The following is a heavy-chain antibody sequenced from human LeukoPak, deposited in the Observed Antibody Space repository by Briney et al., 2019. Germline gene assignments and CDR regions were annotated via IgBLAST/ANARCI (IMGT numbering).Heavy chain of an antibody. CDR3: ARVGGPTLRYSDWLGWLDP. J-gene: IGHJ5*01. Sequence: ASVKVSCKASGYTFTGYYMHWVRQAPGQGLEWMGWISAYNGNTNYAQKVLGRVTVTTDTSTSTVYMELRSLRSDDTAVYYCARVGGPTLRYSDWLGWLDPWGQGTLVTVSS. CDR1: GYTFTGYY. D-gene: IGHD3-9*01. V-gene: IGHV1-18*04. CDR2: ISAYNGNT.